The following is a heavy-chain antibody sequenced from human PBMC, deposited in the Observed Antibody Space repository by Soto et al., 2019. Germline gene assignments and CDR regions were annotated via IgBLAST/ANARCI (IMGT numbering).Heavy chain of an antibody. D-gene: IGHD6-19*01. J-gene: IGHJ6*02. CDR2: IWYDGSNK. V-gene: IGHV3-33*01. CDR1: GFTFSSYG. CDR3: AAAVAGIYYYCMDV. Sequence: QVQLVESGGGVVQPGRSLRLSCAASGFTFSSYGMHWVRQAPGKGLEWVAVIWYDGSNKYYADSVKGRFTISRDNSKNTLDLQMNSLRAEDTAVYYCAAAVAGIYYYCMDVWGQGTTVTVSS.